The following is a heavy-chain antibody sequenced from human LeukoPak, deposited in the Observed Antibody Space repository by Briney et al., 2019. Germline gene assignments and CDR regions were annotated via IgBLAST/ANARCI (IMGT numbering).Heavy chain of an antibody. Sequence: PGGSLRLSCAASGFTFSTFAMHWVRQAPGKGLEWVAAISGSGDKTYYTDSVKGRFTISRGNSRNTLYLQMNSLRVEDTALYYCAKGGGWLYYLDYWGQGTQVTVSS. CDR1: GFTFSTFA. J-gene: IGHJ4*02. V-gene: IGHV3-23*01. CDR2: ISGSGDKT. D-gene: IGHD6-19*01. CDR3: AKGGGWLYYLDY.